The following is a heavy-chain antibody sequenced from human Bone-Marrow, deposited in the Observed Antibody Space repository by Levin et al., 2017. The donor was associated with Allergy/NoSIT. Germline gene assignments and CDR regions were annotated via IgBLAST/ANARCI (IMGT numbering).Heavy chain of an antibody. CDR2: TNPGGGRT. V-gene: IGHV1-46*02. J-gene: IGHJ6*02. CDR3: AKGSGTGWYGFGMDV. Sequence: ASVKVSCKASGFKVDNFYIHWVRQAPGHGLEWMGVTNPGGGRTAYARKFQGRLTMTSDTSTSTVHLELNSLESEDSAVYYCAKGSGTGWYGFGMDVWGQGTTVSVSS. CDR1: GFKVDNFY. D-gene: IGHD6-19*01.